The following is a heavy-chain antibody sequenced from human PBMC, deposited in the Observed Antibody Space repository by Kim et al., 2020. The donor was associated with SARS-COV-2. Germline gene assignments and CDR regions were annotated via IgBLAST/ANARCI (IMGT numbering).Heavy chain of an antibody. CDR1: GFTFSSYW. CDR3: AGEVGTAMVH. J-gene: IGHJ4*02. V-gene: IGHV3-74*01. CDR2: INRDGSIT. Sequence: GGSLRLSCAASGFTFSSYWMHWVRQPPGKGLVWVSGINRDGSITNCADSVKGRFTISRDNAKNTLYLQLDSLRAEDTAVYYCAGEVGTAMVHWGQGTLVTVSS. D-gene: IGHD5-18*01.